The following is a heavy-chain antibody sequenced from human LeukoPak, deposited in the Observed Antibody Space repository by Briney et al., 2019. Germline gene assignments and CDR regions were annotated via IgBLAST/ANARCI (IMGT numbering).Heavy chain of an antibody. J-gene: IGHJ6*02. V-gene: IGHV3-66*01. Sequence: GGSLRLSCAASGFTVSNNYMSWVRQAPGKGLVWVSSIYSGGSTYYTDSVKGRFTISRDNAKNSLYLQMNSLRAEDTAVYYCARVWQWLRYGMDVWGQGTTVTVSS. CDR2: IYSGGST. D-gene: IGHD6-19*01. CDR3: ARVWQWLRYGMDV. CDR1: GFTVSNNY.